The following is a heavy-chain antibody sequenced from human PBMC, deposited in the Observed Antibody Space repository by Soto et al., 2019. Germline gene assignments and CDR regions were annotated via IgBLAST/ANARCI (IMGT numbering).Heavy chain of an antibody. D-gene: IGHD6-6*01. CDR2: IYWDDDK. J-gene: IGHJ6*02. Sequence: SGPTLVNPTQTLTLTFTFSGFSLSTSGVGVGWIRPPQGKALEWLALIYWDDDKRYSPSLKSRLTITKDTSKNQVVLTMTKMDPVDTATYYCAHSYSSSSPDYYYYGMDVWGQGTTVTVSS. CDR1: GFSLSTSGVG. V-gene: IGHV2-5*02. CDR3: AHSYSSSSPDYYYYGMDV.